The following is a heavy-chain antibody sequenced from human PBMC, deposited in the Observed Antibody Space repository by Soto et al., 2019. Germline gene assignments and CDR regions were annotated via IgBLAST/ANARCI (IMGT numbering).Heavy chain of an antibody. CDR2: INPSGGRT. D-gene: IGHD3-9*01. CDR3: ARDGGYDVLTGHYILLYYLDN. J-gene: IGHJ4*02. CDR1: GYTFTTYS. Sequence: VKVSCKASGYTFTTYSMHWVRQTPGHGLEWMGVINPSGGRTSYAQKFQGRVTMTRDTSTSTVHMELSNLRSEDTAVYFCARDGGYDVLTGHYILLYYLDNWGLGTLVTVSS. V-gene: IGHV1-46*01.